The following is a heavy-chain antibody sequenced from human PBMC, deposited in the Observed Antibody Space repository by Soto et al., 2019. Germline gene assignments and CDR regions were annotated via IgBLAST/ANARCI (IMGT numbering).Heavy chain of an antibody. J-gene: IGHJ4*02. D-gene: IGHD3-22*01. CDR3: RAYDSSGYIVY. V-gene: IGHV3-73*01. Sequence: GGSLRLSCAASGFTFSGSAMHWVRQASGKGLEWVGRIRSKPNNYATAYAASVKGRFTISRDDLKNMAYLQMNSLKTEDTAVYYCRAYDSSGYIVYWGQGTLVTVSS. CDR2: IRSKPNNYAT. CDR1: GFTFSGSA.